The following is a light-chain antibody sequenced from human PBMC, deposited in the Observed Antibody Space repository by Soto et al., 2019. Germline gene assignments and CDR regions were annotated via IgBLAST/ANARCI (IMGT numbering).Light chain of an antibody. J-gene: IGKJ1*01. V-gene: IGKV3-15*01. Sequence: EIVVTQSPATLSVSPRQTVNLSCRARQSVXSNLAGYQQHPVQAPRLLIYCXSTMATGSPARFSGSGSVTEFPLTISSLQSEDFAVYYFQQYNNWPGTFGQGTKVDI. CDR1: QSVXSN. CDR2: CXS. CDR3: QQYNNWPGT.